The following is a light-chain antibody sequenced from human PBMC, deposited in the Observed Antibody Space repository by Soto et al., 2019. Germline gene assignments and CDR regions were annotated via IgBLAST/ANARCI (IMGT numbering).Light chain of an antibody. CDR2: DAS. CDR1: QSVSSS. J-gene: IGKJ4*01. V-gene: IGKV3-11*01. CDR3: QQRSNWPPLT. Sequence: EIVLTQSPATLTLSPGERATLSCRASQSVSSSLAWYQQKPGQAPRLLIYDASNRATGIPARFSGSGSGTDFTLTIISLEPEDLAVYYCQQRSNWPPLTFGGGTKVEI.